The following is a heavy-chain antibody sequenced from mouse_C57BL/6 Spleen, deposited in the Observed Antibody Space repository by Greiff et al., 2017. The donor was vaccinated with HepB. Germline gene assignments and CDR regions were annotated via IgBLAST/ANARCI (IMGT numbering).Heavy chain of an antibody. V-gene: IGHV1-69*01. Sequence: QVQLQQSGAELVMPGASVKLSCKASGYTFTSYWMHWVKQRPGQGLEWIGEIDPSDSYTNYNQKFKGKSTLTVDKSSSTAYMQLSSLTSEDSAVYYCARVGDYALAYWGQGTLVTVSA. D-gene: IGHD2-4*01. CDR2: IDPSDSYT. J-gene: IGHJ3*01. CDR3: ARVGDYALAY. CDR1: GYTFTSYW.